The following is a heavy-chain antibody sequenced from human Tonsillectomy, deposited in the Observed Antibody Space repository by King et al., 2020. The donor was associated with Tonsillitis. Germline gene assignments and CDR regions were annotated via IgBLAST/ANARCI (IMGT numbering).Heavy chain of an antibody. Sequence: VQLVESGGGLVQPGGSLRLSCAASGFTFGSYAMSWVRQTPGKGLEWVSVIYSGGSNTYYADSVKGRFTISRDNSKNTLYLQMNSLRAEDTAVYYCARDWDTYSTNPFDYWGQGTLVTVSS. CDR3: ARDWDTYSTNPFDY. V-gene: IGHV3-23*03. CDR2: IYSGGSNT. CDR1: GFTFGSYA. J-gene: IGHJ4*02. D-gene: IGHD6-13*01.